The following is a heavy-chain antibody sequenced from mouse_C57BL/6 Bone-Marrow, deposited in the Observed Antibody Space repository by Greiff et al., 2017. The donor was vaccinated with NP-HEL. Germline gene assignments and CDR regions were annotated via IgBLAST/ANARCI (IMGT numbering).Heavy chain of an antibody. J-gene: IGHJ2*01. V-gene: IGHV1-54*01. Sequence: VQLQQSGAELVRPGTSVKVSCKASGYAFTNYLIEWVKQRPGQGLEWIGVINPGSGGTNYNEKFKGKATLTAAKSSSTAYMQLSSLTSEDSAVYFCAGSGITTRCHFDYWGQGTTLTVSS. CDR2: INPGSGGT. D-gene: IGHD2-4*01. CDR3: AGSGITTRCHFDY. CDR1: GYAFTNYL.